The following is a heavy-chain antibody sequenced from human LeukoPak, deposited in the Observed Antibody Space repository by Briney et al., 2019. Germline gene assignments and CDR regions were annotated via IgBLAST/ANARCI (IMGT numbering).Heavy chain of an antibody. CDR2: INHSGST. V-gene: IGHV4-34*01. CDR1: GGSFSGYY. D-gene: IGHD1-26*01. CDR3: ARWEGGSYYDFDY. J-gene: IGHJ4*02. Sequence: SGTLSLTCAVYGGSFSGYYWSWIRQPPGKGLEWIGEINHSGSTNYNLSLKSRVTISVDTSKNQFSLKLSSVTAADTAVYYCARWEGGSYYDFDYWGQGTLVTVSS.